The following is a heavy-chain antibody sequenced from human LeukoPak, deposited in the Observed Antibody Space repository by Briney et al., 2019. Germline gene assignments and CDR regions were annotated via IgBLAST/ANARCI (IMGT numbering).Heavy chain of an antibody. V-gene: IGHV3-74*01. CDR2: IKTDGSST. Sequence: GGSLRLSCAASGFTFSSYWMHWVRQVPGKGLMWVSRIKTDGSSTSYADPVKGRFTISRDNAKNTLYLQMNSLRVEDTAGYYCARDFMYSITCSGCWGQGTLVTVSS. J-gene: IGHJ4*02. D-gene: IGHD6-13*01. CDR1: GFTFSSYW. CDR3: ARDFMYSITCSGC.